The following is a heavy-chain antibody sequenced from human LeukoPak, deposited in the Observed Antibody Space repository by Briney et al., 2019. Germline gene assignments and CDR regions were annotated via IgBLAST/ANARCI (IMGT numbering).Heavy chain of an antibody. CDR3: AKTAHYAFDL. Sequence: GGSLRLSCAASGFTFSTYWMHSVRQAPGKGLVWVSRINRDGRSTNYADSVKGRFTISRDNAKNTVFLQMNSLRAADTAVYYCAKTAHYAFDLWGRGTLVAVSS. J-gene: IGHJ2*01. CDR2: INRDGRST. V-gene: IGHV3-74*01. D-gene: IGHD2-2*01. CDR1: GFTFSTYW.